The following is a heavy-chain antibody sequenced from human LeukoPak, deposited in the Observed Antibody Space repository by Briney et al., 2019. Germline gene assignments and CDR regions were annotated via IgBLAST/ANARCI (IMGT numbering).Heavy chain of an antibody. CDR3: ARHLYGSGSPLDY. Sequence: SETLSLTCDVSGASISRGGYFWSWIRQPPGKGLEWIGYIYHSGSTYYNPSLKGRVTISMDRSKNQFSLKLSSVTAADTAVYYCARHLYGSGSPLDYWGQGILVTVSS. CDR1: GASISRGGYF. J-gene: IGHJ4*02. V-gene: IGHV4-30-2*01. CDR2: IYHSGST. D-gene: IGHD3-10*01.